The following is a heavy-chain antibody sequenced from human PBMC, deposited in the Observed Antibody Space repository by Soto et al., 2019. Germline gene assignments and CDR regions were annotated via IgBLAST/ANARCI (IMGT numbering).Heavy chain of an antibody. V-gene: IGHV3-23*01. J-gene: IGHJ4*02. CDR2: ISGSGGST. CDR1: GFTFSSYA. CDR3: AHPGRVSGWYFTRFDY. D-gene: IGHD6-19*01. Sequence: GGSLRLSCAASGFTFSSYAMSWVRQAPGKGLEWVSAISGSGGSTYYADSVKGRFTISRDNSKNTLYLQMNSLRAEDTAVYYCAHPGRVSGWYFTRFDYWGQGTLVTVSS.